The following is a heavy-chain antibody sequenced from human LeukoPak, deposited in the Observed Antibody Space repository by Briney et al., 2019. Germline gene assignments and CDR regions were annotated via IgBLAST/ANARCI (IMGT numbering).Heavy chain of an antibody. CDR1: GFTFSDFY. J-gene: IGHJ3*02. CDR3: ARIHSLYYYDSSGYGAFDI. CDR2: IWNDGSNK. Sequence: GGSLRLSCAASGFTFSDFYMNWIRQAPGKGLEWVAVIWNDGSNKYYADSVKGRFTISRDDSKNTLYLQMNSLRAEDTAVYYCARIHSLYYYDSSGYGAFDIWGQGTMVTVSS. D-gene: IGHD3-22*01. V-gene: IGHV3-33*08.